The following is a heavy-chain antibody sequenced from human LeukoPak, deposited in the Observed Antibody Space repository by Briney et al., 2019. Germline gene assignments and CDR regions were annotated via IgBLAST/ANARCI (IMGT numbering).Heavy chain of an antibody. D-gene: IGHD3-9*01. V-gene: IGHV4-34*01. CDR2: INHSGST. J-gene: IGHJ6*02. Sequence: PSETLSLTCAVYGGSFSGYYWSWIRQPPGKGLEWIGEINHSGSTNYNPSLKSRVTISVDTSKNQFSLKLSSVTAADTAVYYCAIKYYDILTGRYGMDVWGQGTTVTVSS. CDR1: GGSFSGYY. CDR3: AIKYYDILTGRYGMDV.